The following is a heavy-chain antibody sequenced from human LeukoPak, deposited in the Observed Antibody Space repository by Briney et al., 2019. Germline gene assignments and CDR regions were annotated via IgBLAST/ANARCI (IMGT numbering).Heavy chain of an antibody. CDR1: GGSISSSSYY. V-gene: IGHV4-39*01. CDR2: IYYSGST. D-gene: IGHD6-19*01. Sequence: SETPSLTCTVSGGSISSSSYYWGWIRQPPGKGLEWIGSIYYSGSTYYNPSLKSRVTISVDTSKNQFSLKLSSVTAADTAVYYCARLYGSGWYSKKYYFDYWGQGTLVTVSS. CDR3: ARLYGSGWYSKKYYFDY. J-gene: IGHJ4*02.